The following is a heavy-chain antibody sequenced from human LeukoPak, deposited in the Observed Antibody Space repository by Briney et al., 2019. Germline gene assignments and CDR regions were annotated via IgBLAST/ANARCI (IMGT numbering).Heavy chain of an antibody. CDR3: ARLRTSSSLATFDP. CDR2: IYYTGSA. CDR1: SGSIGSYY. V-gene: IGHV4-59*12. D-gene: IGHD6-13*01. Sequence: TSETLSLTCTVSSGSIGSYYWSWIRQPPGKGLEWIGYIYYTGSANYNPSLKSRVTIPVDTSKNQFSLKLSSVTAADTAVYYCARLRTSSSLATFDPWGQGTLVTVSS. J-gene: IGHJ5*02.